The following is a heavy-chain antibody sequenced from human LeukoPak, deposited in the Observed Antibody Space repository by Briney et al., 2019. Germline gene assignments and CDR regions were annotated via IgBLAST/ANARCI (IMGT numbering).Heavy chain of an antibody. CDR3: AKALSGDYEHWFDA. V-gene: IGHV3-23*01. Sequence: PGGSLRLSCAASGFTFSSYAMSWVRQAPGKGLKWVSAISDSGGSTYYADSVKGRFTISRDNSKNTLYLQMNSLRAEDTAVYYCAKALSGDYEHWFDAWGQGTLVTVFS. CDR2: ISDSGGST. J-gene: IGHJ5*02. CDR1: GFTFSSYA. D-gene: IGHD4-17*01.